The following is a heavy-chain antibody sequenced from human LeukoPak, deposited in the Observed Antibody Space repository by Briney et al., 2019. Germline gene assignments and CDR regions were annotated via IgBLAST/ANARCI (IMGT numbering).Heavy chain of an antibody. CDR3: ARGGDSSGYKY. CDR1: GGSFSGYY. V-gene: IGHV4-34*01. CDR2: INHSGST. D-gene: IGHD3-22*01. Sequence: SETLSLTCAVHGGSFSGYYWSWIRQPPGKGLEWIGEINHSGSTYYNPSLKSRVTMSVDTSKNQFSLKLNSVTAADTAVYYCARGGDSSGYKYWGQGTLVTVSS. J-gene: IGHJ4*02.